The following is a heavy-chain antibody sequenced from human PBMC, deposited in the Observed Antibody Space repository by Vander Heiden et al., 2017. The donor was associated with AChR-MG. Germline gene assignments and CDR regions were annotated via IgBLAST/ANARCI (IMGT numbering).Heavy chain of an antibody. D-gene: IGHD3-22*01. CDR2: IYPGDSDT. CDR3: ASTGDHYYDSSGYYLPVAFDI. V-gene: IGHV5-51*01. Sequence: EVQLVQSGAEVKKPGESLKISCKGSGYSFTSYWIGWVRQMPGKGLEWMGIIYPGDSDTRYSPSFKGQVTISADKSISTAYLQWSSLKASDTAMYYCASTGDHYYDSSGYYLPVAFDIWGQGTMVTVSS. CDR1: GYSFTSYW. J-gene: IGHJ3*02.